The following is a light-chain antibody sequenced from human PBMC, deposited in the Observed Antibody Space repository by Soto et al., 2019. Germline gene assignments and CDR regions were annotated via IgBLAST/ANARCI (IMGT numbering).Light chain of an antibody. CDR1: QSVSRTY. CDR3: QQYGRSGT. J-gene: IGKJ1*01. Sequence: DMELTQAPGTLSLSPGERATLSCRASQSVSRTYLAWYQQKPVQAPRLLIYATSSRVTVTPDRFSGSGSGTVFILTISRLEPEDFAVYYCQQYGRSGTFGQGTKVDI. CDR2: ATS. V-gene: IGKV3-20*01.